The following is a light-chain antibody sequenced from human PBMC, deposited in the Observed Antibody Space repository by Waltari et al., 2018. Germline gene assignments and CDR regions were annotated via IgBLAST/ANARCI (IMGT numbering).Light chain of an antibody. J-gene: IGKJ1*01. V-gene: IGKV1-39*01. CDR3: QQSYSTPRT. CDR2: AAS. CDR1: QTISTY. Sequence: DIQMTQSPSSLSASVGDRVTITCRASQTISTYLNWYQQKPGKAPKLLIYAASTLQSGVPSTFSGSGSGTDFTLTISSLRHEDFATYYCQQSYSTPRTFGQGTKVEIK.